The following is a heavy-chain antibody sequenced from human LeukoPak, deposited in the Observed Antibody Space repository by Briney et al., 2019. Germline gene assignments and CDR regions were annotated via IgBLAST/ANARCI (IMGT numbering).Heavy chain of an antibody. Sequence: SETLSLTCAVYGGSFSGYYWSWIRQPPGKGPEWIGEINHSGSTNYNPSLKSRVTISVDTSKNQFSLKLSSVTAADTAVYYCARGGRATVITYWGQGTLVTVSS. J-gene: IGHJ4*02. CDR1: GGSFSGYY. CDR2: INHSGST. V-gene: IGHV4-34*01. CDR3: ARGGRATVITY. D-gene: IGHD4-11*01.